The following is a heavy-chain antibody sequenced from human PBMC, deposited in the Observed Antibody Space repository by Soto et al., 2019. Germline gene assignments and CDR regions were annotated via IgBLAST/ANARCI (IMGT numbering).Heavy chain of an antibody. CDR3: AKSGSSWSYFDY. J-gene: IGHJ4*02. Sequence: EVQPLESGGGLVQPGGSLRLSCAASGFTFSSYAMSWLRQAPGKGLEWVSIISGSGGSTYYADSVKGRFTISRDNSKNTLYLQMNSLRAEDTAVYYCAKSGSSWSYFDYWGQGTLVTVSS. D-gene: IGHD6-13*01. CDR2: ISGSGGST. V-gene: IGHV3-23*01. CDR1: GFTFSSYA.